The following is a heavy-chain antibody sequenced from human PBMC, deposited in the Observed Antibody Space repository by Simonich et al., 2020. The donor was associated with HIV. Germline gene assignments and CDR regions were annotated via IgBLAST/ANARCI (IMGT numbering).Heavy chain of an antibody. V-gene: IGHV4-38-2*01. CDR1: GYSISSGYF. Sequence: QLQLQESGPGLVRPSETLSLTCAVSGYSISSGYFWGWIRQPPGKGLEWIGNIYHSGSPSYNPSRKRRVTVSVDTSKNQFSRRLSSVTAADTAVYYCVRVPGGSGSVAWYDPWGQGTLVTVSS. J-gene: IGHJ5*02. CDR3: VRVPGGSGSVAWYDP. D-gene: IGHD3-10*01. CDR2: IYHSGSP.